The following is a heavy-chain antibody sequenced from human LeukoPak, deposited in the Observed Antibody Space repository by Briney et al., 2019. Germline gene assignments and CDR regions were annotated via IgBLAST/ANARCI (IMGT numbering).Heavy chain of an antibody. CDR1: GFTFSSYA. CDR2: ISGSGGST. J-gene: IGHJ4*02. V-gene: IGHV3-23*01. D-gene: IGHD3-9*01. Sequence: GGSLRLSCAASGFTFSSYAMSWVRQAPGKGLEWVSAISGSGGSTYYADCVKGRFTISRDNSKNTLYLQMNSLRAEDTAVYYCAKEGTYDILTGYYTHWGQGTLVTVSS. CDR3: AKEGTYDILTGYYTH.